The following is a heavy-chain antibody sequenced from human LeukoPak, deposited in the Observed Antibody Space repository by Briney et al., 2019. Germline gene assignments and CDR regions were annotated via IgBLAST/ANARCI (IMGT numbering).Heavy chain of an antibody. Sequence: ASVKVSCKASGYTFTRYGISWVRQAPGQGLEWMGWISAYNGNTNYAQKLQCRVTMTTDTSTSTAYMELRSLGSDDTAVYYCARDGIVATITFAFDYWGQGTLVTVSS. CDR3: ARDGIVATITFAFDY. V-gene: IGHV1-18*01. CDR1: GYTFTRYG. J-gene: IGHJ4*02. D-gene: IGHD5-12*01. CDR2: ISAYNGNT.